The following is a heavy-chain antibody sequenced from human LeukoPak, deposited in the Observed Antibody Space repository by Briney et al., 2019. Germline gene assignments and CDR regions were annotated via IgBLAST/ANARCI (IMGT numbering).Heavy chain of an antibody. Sequence: PGGSLRLSCAASGFTFDDYAMHWVRQAPGKGLEWVSGISWNSGSIGYADSVKGRFTISRDNAKNSLYLQMNSLRAEDTALYYCAKASGGNSLADGYWGQGTLVTVSS. V-gene: IGHV3-9*01. D-gene: IGHD4-23*01. CDR2: ISWNSGSI. J-gene: IGHJ4*02. CDR1: GFTFDDYA. CDR3: AKASGGNSLADGY.